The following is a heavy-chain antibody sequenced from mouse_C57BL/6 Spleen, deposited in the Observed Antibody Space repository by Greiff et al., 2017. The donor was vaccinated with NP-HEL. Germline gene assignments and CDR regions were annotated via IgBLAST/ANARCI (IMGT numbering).Heavy chain of an antibody. J-gene: IGHJ2*01. V-gene: IGHV1-5*01. D-gene: IGHD1-1*01. Sequence: EVQLQQSGTVLARPGASVKMSCKTSGYTFTSYWMHWVKQRPGQGLEWIGAIYPGNSDTSYNQKFKGKAKLTAVTSASTAYMELSSLTNEDSAVYYCTVDYYGSSDGDYWGQGTTLTVSS. CDR2: IYPGNSDT. CDR3: TVDYYGSSDGDY. CDR1: GYTFTSYW.